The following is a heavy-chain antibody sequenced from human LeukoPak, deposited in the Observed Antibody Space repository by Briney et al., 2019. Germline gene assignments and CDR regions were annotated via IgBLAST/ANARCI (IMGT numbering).Heavy chain of an antibody. D-gene: IGHD4-17*01. CDR2: MYNSGST. J-gene: IGHJ4*02. CDR1: GGSISGSY. Sequence: PSETLSLTCTVSGGSISGSYWSWIRQPPGKGLEWIAYMYNSGSTNYNPSLKSRVTISIDTSKNQFSLKLSSLTAADTAIYYCARGIESYGDYGYWGQGILVTVRS. V-gene: IGHV4-59*01. CDR3: ARGIESYGDYGY.